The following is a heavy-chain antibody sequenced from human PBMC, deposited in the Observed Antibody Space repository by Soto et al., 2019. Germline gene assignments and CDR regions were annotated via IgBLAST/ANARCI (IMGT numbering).Heavy chain of an antibody. CDR1: GGSISGYY. Sequence: SETLSLTCTVSGGSISGYYWSWIRQPPGKGLEWIGYMYNTGSTVYNPSFKSRVTISVDTSKNQFSLKLNSVAAADTAVYYCARVLWGYCGTDCYPLDVWGQGTTVTVS. D-gene: IGHD2-21*02. CDR2: MYNTGST. J-gene: IGHJ6*02. CDR3: ARVLWGYCGTDCYPLDV. V-gene: IGHV4-59*01.